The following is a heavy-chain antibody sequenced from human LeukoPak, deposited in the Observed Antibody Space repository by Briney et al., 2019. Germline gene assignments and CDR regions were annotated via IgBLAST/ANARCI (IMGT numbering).Heavy chain of an antibody. D-gene: IGHD2-15*01. Sequence: SETLSLTCTVSGGSISSYYWSWIRQPPGKGLEWIGYIYYSGSTNYNPSLKSRVTISVDTSKNQFSLKLSSVTAADTAVYYCARGHMSGNRGNGFQSLDCSGGSCRWYYYCYYMDVWGKGTTVTVSS. J-gene: IGHJ6*03. V-gene: IGHV4-59*12. CDR2: IYYSGST. CDR1: GGSISSYY. CDR3: ARGHMSGNRGNGFQSLDCSGGSCRWYYYCYYMDV.